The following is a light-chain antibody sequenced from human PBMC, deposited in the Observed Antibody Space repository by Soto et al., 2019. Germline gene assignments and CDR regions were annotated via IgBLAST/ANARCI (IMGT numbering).Light chain of an antibody. J-gene: IGKJ1*01. CDR1: QSVTSNY. CDR3: QQYAGAPWT. V-gene: IGKV3-20*01. CDR2: AAN. Sequence: ELVLTQSPGTLSVSPGERAALSCKASQSVTSNYLAWYQQRPGQAPRLLIYAANRRATGSPDRLTGGGSGTDFKLTISSLEPEDSALYYCQQYAGAPWTFGQGTRVEIK.